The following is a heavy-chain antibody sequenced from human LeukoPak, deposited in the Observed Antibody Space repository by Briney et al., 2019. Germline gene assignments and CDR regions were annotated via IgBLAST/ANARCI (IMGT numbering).Heavy chain of an antibody. CDR1: GGSFSGYY. CDR2: INHSGST. CDR3: ARQGVAAAGIYYYYMDV. Sequence: SETLSLTCAVYGGSFSGYYWSWIRQPPGKGLEWIGEINHSGSTNYNPSLKSRVTISVDTSKNQFSLKLSSVTAADTAVYYCARQGVAAAGIYYYYMDVWGKGTTVTISS. D-gene: IGHD6-13*01. J-gene: IGHJ6*03. V-gene: IGHV4-34*01.